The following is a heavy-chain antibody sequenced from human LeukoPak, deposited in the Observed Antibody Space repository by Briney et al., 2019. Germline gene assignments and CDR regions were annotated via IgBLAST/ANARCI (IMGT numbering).Heavy chain of an antibody. D-gene: IGHD2-15*01. CDR1: GGSISSSSYY. CDR3: VRERDCRGGSCLDGFDI. J-gene: IGHJ3*02. V-gene: IGHV4-39*02. CDR2: IYYSGST. Sequence: KPSETLSLTCTASGGSISSSSYYWGWIRQPPGKGLEWIGSIYYSGSTYYNPSLKSRVTISVDTSKNQFSLKLSSVTAADTAVYYCVRERDCRGGSCLDGFDIWGQGTMVTVSS.